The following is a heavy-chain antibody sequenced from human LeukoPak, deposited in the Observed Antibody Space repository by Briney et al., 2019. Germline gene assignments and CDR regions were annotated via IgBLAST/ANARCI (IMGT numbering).Heavy chain of an antibody. CDR3: APSVYSSGWFDY. V-gene: IGHV1-3*01. D-gene: IGHD6-19*01. J-gene: IGHJ4*02. CDR1: GYTFTSYA. CDR2: INAGNGNT. Sequence: PGASVKVSCKASGYTFTSYAMHWVRQAPGQRLEWMGWINAGNGNTKYSQEFQGRVTITRDTSASTAYMELSSLRSDDTAVYYCAPSVYSSGWFDYWGQGTLVTVSS.